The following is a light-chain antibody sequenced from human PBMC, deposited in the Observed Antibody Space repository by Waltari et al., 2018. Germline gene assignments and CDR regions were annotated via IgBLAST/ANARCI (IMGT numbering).Light chain of an antibody. J-gene: IGLJ3*02. Sequence: QSALTQPASVSGSPGQSITISCTGTSSDVCGYNYVSWYQQRPGKAPKVMIYDVSYRASGVSTRFSGSKSGTTASLTISGLQAEDEADYYCASYTRSSTWVFGGGTKLTVL. CDR3: ASYTRSSTWV. CDR2: DVS. CDR1: SSDVCGYNY. V-gene: IGLV2-14*03.